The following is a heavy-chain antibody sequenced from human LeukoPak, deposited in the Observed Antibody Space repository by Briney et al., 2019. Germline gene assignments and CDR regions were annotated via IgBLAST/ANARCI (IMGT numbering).Heavy chain of an antibody. CDR1: GYTLTELS. D-gene: IGHD3-3*01. V-gene: IGHV1-24*01. J-gene: IGHJ5*02. Sequence: ASVKVSCKVSGYTLTELSMHWVRQAPGQGLEWMGGFDPEDGETIYAQKFQGRVTMTEDTSTDTAYMELSSLRSEDTAVYYCATGGSGRSGYWNWFDPWGQGTLVTVSS. CDR2: FDPEDGET. CDR3: ATGGSGRSGYWNWFDP.